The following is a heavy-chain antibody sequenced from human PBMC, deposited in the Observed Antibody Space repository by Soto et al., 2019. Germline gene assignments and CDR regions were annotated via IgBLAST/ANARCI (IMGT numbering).Heavy chain of an antibody. Sequence: RNCCKGAGYGFSVHCVAWLSQMNGKGMEWVGFIYPGNSNTMYSPSFQGHVTISADTALSTIYLQWDTLKPSDTAMYFCASVSHCNGGTCPTGGFDMWGQGTMVTVSS. CDR1: GYGFSVHC. CDR3: ASVSHCNGGTCPTGGFDM. J-gene: IGHJ3*02. D-gene: IGHD2-15*01. CDR2: IYPGNSNT. V-gene: IGHV5-51*01.